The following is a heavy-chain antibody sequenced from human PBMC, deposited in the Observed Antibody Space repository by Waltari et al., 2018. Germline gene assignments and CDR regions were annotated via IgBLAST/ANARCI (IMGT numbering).Heavy chain of an antibody. Sequence: WIRQPPGQGLGWIGTISYAGTTYTNPSLRSLLTMSRDMSKNQLSLTLGSTTAADTAVYYCATYIGASVGTAAFDVWGQGTMVTVSS. CDR2: ISYAGTT. D-gene: IGHD5-12*01. CDR3: ATYIGASVGTAAFDV. V-gene: IGHV4-39*01. J-gene: IGHJ3*01.